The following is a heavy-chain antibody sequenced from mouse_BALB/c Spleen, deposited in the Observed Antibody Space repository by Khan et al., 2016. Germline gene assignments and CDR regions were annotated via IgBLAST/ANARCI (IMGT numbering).Heavy chain of an antibody. J-gene: IGHJ1*01. CDR1: GYSITSGYS. Sequence: EVKLEESGPDLVKPSQSLSLTCTVTGYSITSGYSWHWIRQFPGNKLEWMGYIHYSGNTNYNPSLKSRISITRDTSKNQFFLQLNSVTPEDAATYYCASSWDWYFDVWGAGTTVTVSS. CDR2: IHYSGNT. V-gene: IGHV3-1*02. CDR3: ASSWDWYFDV.